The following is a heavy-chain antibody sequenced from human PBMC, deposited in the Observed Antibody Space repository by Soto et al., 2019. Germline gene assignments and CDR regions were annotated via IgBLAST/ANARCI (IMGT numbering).Heavy chain of an antibody. D-gene: IGHD2-2*02. V-gene: IGHV3-21*01. Sequence: LRLSCVGSGFTFSTYSINWIRQAPGKGLEWVSSISSRSDVYYADSVKGRFTISRDNAKNSVSLQMNSLRAEDTAVYYCAREYTAWPLAYGLDVWGQGTTVTVSS. CDR3: AREYTAWPLAYGLDV. CDR2: ISSRSDV. CDR1: GFTFSTYS. J-gene: IGHJ6*02.